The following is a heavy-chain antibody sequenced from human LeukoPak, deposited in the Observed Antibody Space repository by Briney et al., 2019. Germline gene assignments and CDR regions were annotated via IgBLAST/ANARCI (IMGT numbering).Heavy chain of an antibody. V-gene: IGHV3-30*03. CDR2: ISYDGSNK. J-gene: IGHJ4*02. CDR3: ARDREYCSSTSCYVGADY. D-gene: IGHD2-2*01. Sequence: QSGGSLRLSCAASGFTFSSYGMHWVRQAPGKGLEWVAVISYDGSNKYYADSVKGRFTISRDNAKNSLYLQMNSLRAEDTAVYYCARDREYCSSTSCYVGADYWGQGTLVTVSS. CDR1: GFTFSSYG.